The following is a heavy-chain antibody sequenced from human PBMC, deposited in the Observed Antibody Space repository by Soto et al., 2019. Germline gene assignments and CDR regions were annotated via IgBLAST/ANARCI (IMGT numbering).Heavy chain of an antibody. J-gene: IGHJ4*02. CDR2: IYWDDDK. V-gene: IGHV2-5*02. CDR1: WFSLITSEGV. CDR3: SHRGSGYAWDY. Sequence: QITLKESGPTLVKPTQTLTLTCTFSWFSLITSEGVVGWIRHPPGKALEWLALIYWDDDKLDSPSLKSRLTITKVTSKNQVVLTMTNMDPVDTDTYYCSHRGSGYAWDYWGQGTLVTVS. D-gene: IGHD5-12*01.